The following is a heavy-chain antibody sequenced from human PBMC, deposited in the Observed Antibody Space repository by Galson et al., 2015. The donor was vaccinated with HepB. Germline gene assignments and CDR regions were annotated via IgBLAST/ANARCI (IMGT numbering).Heavy chain of an antibody. V-gene: IGHV1-46*01. CDR2: IDPSGGGT. CDR1: GYTFIYFH. D-gene: IGHD3-10*01. CDR3: AGNYYGSGSYHNALDI. J-gene: IGHJ3*02. Sequence: VKVSCKASGYTFIYFHVHWVRQAPGQGFEWMGIIDPSGGGTVYAQQFQGRVTTTRDTSTSTVYMELSSLRSEDTAVYYCAGNYYGSGSYHNALDIWGQGTMVTVSS.